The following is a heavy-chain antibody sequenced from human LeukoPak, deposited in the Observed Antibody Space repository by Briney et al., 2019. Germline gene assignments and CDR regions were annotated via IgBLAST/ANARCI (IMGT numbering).Heavy chain of an antibody. J-gene: IGHJ5*02. CDR2: IYTSGST. Sequence: YWXWLXQPAGKGLEWIGRIYTSGSTNYNPSLTSRVTMSVDTSKNQFSLKLSSVTAADTAVYYCARDLNIVVVPARRWFDPWGQGTLVTVSS. CDR1: Y. D-gene: IGHD2-2*01. V-gene: IGHV4-4*07. CDR3: ARDLNIVVVPARRWFDP.